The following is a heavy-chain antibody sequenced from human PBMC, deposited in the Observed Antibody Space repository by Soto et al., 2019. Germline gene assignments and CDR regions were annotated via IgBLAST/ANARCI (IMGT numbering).Heavy chain of an antibody. CDR3: ARQNSNYVFEELREFDY. Sequence: SSETLSLTCTVSGGSISSSRYYWGWIRQPPGKGLEWIGSIYYSGSTYYNPSLKSRVTISVDTSKNQFSLKLSSVTAADTAVYYCARQNSNYVFEELREFDYWGQGTLVTVSS. J-gene: IGHJ4*02. CDR1: GGSISSSRYY. CDR2: IYYSGST. V-gene: IGHV4-39*01. D-gene: IGHD4-4*01.